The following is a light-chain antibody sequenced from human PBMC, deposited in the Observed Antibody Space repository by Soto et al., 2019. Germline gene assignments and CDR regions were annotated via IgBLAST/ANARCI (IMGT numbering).Light chain of an antibody. J-gene: IGKJ4*01. V-gene: IGKV3-15*01. CDR2: GAS. CDR1: QSVSSS. Sequence: ERLMTQSPSTLSVSPRERATRSCRASQSVSSSLAWYQQKPGQDPRLLIYGASTRATGIPARFSGSGSGTEFTLTISSLQSEDFAVYYCQQYNNWPLLTFGGGTKVAIK. CDR3: QQYNNWPLLT.